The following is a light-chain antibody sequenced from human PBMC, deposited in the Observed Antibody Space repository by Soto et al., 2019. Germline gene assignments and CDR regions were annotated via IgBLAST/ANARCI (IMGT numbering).Light chain of an antibody. J-gene: IGKJ4*01. CDR3: QQYDNLPLT. CDR1: QGISSY. V-gene: IGKV1-33*01. Sequence: DIQLTQSPSFLSASVGDRVTITCRASQGISSYLAWYQQKPGKAPKLLIYDASSLETGVPSRFSGSGSGTDFTFTISSLQPEDIATYYCQQYDNLPLTFGGGTKVDIK. CDR2: DAS.